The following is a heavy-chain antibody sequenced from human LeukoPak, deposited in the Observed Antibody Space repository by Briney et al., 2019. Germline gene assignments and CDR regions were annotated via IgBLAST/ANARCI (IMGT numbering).Heavy chain of an antibody. V-gene: IGHV4-59*01. CDR2: ISYSGST. CDR3: ASSAVPSVLTRSDY. CDR1: GGSISPYY. D-gene: IGHD4/OR15-4a*01. Sequence: PSETLSLTCTVSGGSISPYYWSWVRQPPGKGLEWIGHISYSGSTNYNPSLKSRVTISVDTSKNQFSLKLSSVTAADTAVYYCASSAVPSVLTRSDYWGQGTLVTVSS. J-gene: IGHJ4*02.